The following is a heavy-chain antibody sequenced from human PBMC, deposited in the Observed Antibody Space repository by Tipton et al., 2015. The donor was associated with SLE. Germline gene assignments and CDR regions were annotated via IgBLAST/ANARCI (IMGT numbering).Heavy chain of an antibody. CDR2: MHHNGST. J-gene: IGHJ5*01. V-gene: IGHV4-38-2*01. CDR3: ATGHFDF. CDR1: GFSFSDHY. Sequence: LRLSCAASGFSFSDHYMDWVRQAPGKGLEWVATMHHNGSTYYNPSLRSRVAVSMDTSRNQFSLRLKSVTAADTAVYYCATGHFDFWGQGRLVTVSS. D-gene: IGHD1-1*01.